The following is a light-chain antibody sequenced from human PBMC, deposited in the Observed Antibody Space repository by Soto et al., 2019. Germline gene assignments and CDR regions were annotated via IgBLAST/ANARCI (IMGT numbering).Light chain of an antibody. CDR3: VEGNHWSPWT. CDR1: QSLVYSDGNTY. Sequence: DVVMTQSPLSLPVTLGQPASISCRSSQSLVYSDGNTYLNWFQQRPGQSPRRLIYKVSNRVSGVTDRFIGIWSRTACSLNISRVEAEDVGVYYGVEGNHWSPWTSGQGTKVEVK. V-gene: IGKV2-30*01. CDR2: KVS. J-gene: IGKJ1*01.